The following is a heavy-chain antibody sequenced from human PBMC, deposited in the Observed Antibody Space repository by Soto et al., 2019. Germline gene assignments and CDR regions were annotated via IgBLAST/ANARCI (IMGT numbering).Heavy chain of an antibody. CDR3: TRDDTILLNSFYSLDV. V-gene: IGHV3-48*02. CDR1: GFILRSYS. D-gene: IGHD5-18*01. J-gene: IGHJ6*02. CDR2: ISSTSTTI. Sequence: GGSLRLSCSVSGFILRSYSMNWVRQAPGKGLEWVAYISSTSTTIHYADSVKGRFTISRDNAKNSLYLQMSSLRHEDAAVYYCTRDDTILLNSFYSLDVWGQGTTVTVSS.